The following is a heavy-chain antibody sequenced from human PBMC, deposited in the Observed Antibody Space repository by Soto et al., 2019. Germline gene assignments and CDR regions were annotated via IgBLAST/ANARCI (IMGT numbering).Heavy chain of an antibody. V-gene: IGHV6-1*01. CDR3: ARDSSGEAVAGNNWFDP. CDR2: TYYRSKWYN. Sequence: SQTLSLTCAISGNSVSSNSAAWNWIRQSPSRGLEWLGRTYYRSKWYNDYAVSVKSRITINPDTSKNQFSLQLNSVTPEDTAVYYCARDSSGEAVAGNNWFDPWGQGTLVTVSS. D-gene: IGHD6-19*01. J-gene: IGHJ5*02. CDR1: GNSVSSNSAA.